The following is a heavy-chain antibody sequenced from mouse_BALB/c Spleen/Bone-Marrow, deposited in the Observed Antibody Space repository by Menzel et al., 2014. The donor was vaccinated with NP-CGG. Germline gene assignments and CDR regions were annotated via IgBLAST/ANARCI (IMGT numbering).Heavy chain of an antibody. J-gene: IGHJ3*01. CDR2: IDPANGNT. Sequence: EVQLQESGAELVKPGASVKLSCTASGFNIKDTYMHWVKQRPEQGLEWIGRIDPANGNTKYDPKFQGKATITADTSSNTAYLQLSSLTSEDTAVYYCATYYRYDRRFAYWGQGTLVTLSA. D-gene: IGHD2-14*01. V-gene: IGHV14-3*02. CDR1: GFNIKDTY. CDR3: ATYYRYDRRFAY.